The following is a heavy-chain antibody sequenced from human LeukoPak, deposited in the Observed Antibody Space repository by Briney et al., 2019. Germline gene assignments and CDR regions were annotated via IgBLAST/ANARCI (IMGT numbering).Heavy chain of an antibody. V-gene: IGHV3-13*04. CDR1: GFTFRRYD. CDR2: IGTADDT. J-gene: IGHJ4*02. D-gene: IGHD3-22*01. CDR3: ARGDYYDNSGSPDY. Sequence: GGSLRLSCTASGFTFRRYDMHWVRQTPGKGLEWVSAIGTADDTYNAASVAGRFTVSRDDAENSFYLQMNSLRVGDTAVYYCARGDYYDNSGSPDYWGQGTLVTVSS.